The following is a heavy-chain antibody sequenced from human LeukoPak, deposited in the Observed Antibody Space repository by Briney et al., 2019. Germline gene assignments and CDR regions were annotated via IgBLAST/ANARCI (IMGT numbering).Heavy chain of an antibody. J-gene: IGHJ4*02. CDR3: ARDLYDRNYYGSGSYYLGGY. Sequence: SVKVSCKASGYTFTGYYMHWVRQAPGQGLEWMGGIIPIFGTANYAQKFQGRVTITADESTSTAYMELSSLRSEDTAVYYCARDLYDRNYYGSGSYYLGGYWGQGTLVTVSS. CDR1: GYTFTGYY. D-gene: IGHD3-10*01. V-gene: IGHV1-69*13. CDR2: IIPIFGTA.